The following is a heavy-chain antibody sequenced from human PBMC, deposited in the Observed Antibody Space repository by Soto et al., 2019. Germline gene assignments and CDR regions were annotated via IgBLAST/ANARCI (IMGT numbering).Heavy chain of an antibody. CDR3: AREQVAAAATFDY. CDR1: GGSISSGGFY. Sequence: ASETLSLTCTVSGGSISSGGFYWSWIRQYPGKGLEWIGYIYHSGSTYYNPSLKSRLSMSIDTSKNQFSLKLSSVTAADTALYFCAREQVAAAATFDYWGQGTLVTVSS. V-gene: IGHV4-31*03. J-gene: IGHJ4*02. D-gene: IGHD6-13*01. CDR2: IYHSGST.